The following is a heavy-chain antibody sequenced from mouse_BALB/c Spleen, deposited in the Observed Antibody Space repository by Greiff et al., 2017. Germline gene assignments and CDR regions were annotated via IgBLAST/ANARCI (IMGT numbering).Heavy chain of an antibody. Sequence: LVKTGASVKISCKASGYSFTGYYMHWVKQSHGKSLEWIGYISCYNGATSYNQKFKGKATFTVDTSSSTAYMQFNSLTSEDSAVYYCARDGGLRRREAWFAYWGQGTLVTVSA. CDR3: ARDGGLRRREAWFAY. CDR2: ISCYNGAT. CDR1: GYSFTGYY. D-gene: IGHD2-4*01. V-gene: IGHV1S34*01. J-gene: IGHJ3*01.